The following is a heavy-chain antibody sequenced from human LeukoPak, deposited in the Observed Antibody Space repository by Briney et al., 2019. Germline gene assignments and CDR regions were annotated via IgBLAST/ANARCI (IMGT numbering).Heavy chain of an antibody. D-gene: IGHD1-1*01. Sequence: PGGSLRLSCAAPGFSFSDYYMSWIRQAPGKGLEWVSYISSSGSTIKYADSVKGRFTISRDNANNSLYLQMNSLRAEDTAVYYCAGVEFGSRYYYYVDVWGKGTTVTVSS. CDR1: GFSFSDYY. J-gene: IGHJ6*03. CDR2: ISSSGSTI. V-gene: IGHV3-11*01. CDR3: AGVEFGSRYYYYVDV.